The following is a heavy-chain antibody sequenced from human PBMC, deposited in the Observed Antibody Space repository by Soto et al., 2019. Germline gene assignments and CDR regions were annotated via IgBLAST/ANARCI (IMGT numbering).Heavy chain of an antibody. V-gene: IGHV3-21*02. D-gene: IGHD1-1*01. CDR1: GLPFSSHT. Sequence: EVQLVESGGGLVKPGGSLRLSCAASGLPFSSHTMNWVRQAPGMGLEWVSSISSSGSDMYYADSVKGRFTISRDNAKNSLYLQMNSLRAEDTAVYYCAIQAGLDVWGQGTTVTVSS. CDR2: ISSSGSDM. CDR3: AIQAGLDV. J-gene: IGHJ6*02.